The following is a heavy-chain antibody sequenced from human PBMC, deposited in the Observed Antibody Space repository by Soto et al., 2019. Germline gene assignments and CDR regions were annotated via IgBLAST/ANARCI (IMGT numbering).Heavy chain of an antibody. CDR1: GFTFSSYW. J-gene: IGHJ4*02. V-gene: IGHV3-74*01. CDR2: INSDGSST. D-gene: IGHD2-15*01. Sequence: GGSLKLSCAASGFTFSSYWVHWVRQAPGKGLVWVSRINSDGSSTTYADSVKGRFTISRDNAKNTLYLQLNSLRAEDTAVYYCARDQGYCSGGSCYVAGYWGQGT. CDR3: ARDQGYCSGGSCYVAGY.